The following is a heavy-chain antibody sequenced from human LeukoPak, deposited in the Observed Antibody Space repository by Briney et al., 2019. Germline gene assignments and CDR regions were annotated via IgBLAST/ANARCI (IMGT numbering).Heavy chain of an antibody. CDR1: GYSFTSYW. J-gene: IGHJ4*02. D-gene: IGHD2-21*02. CDR2: IYPGASDT. CDR3: ARWRDSDYFDY. Sequence: GESLKISCKGSGYSFTSYWIGWVRQMPGKGLEGMGIIYPGASDTRYSPSFQGQVTISADKSISTAYLQWSSLKASDTALYYCARWRDSDYFDYWGPGTLVTVSS. V-gene: IGHV5-51*01.